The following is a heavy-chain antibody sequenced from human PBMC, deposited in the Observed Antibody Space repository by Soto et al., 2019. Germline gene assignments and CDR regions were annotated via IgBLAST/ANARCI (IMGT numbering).Heavy chain of an antibody. CDR1: SGSISSSNW. V-gene: IGHV4-4*02. CDR2: IYHSGST. Sequence: SETLSLTCAVSSGSISSSNWWSWVRQPPGKGLEWIGEIYHSGSTNYNPSLKSRVTISVDKSKNQFSLKLSSVTAADTAVYYCARGYGRGSSSFYYYYYMDVWGKGTTVTVSS. D-gene: IGHD6-6*01. CDR3: ARGYGRGSSSFYYYYYMDV. J-gene: IGHJ6*03.